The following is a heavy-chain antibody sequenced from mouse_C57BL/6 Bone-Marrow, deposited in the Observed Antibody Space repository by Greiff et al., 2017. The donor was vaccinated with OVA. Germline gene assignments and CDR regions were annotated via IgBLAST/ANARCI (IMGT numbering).Heavy chain of an antibody. CDR2: ISYDGSN. CDR3: AREGTGPFAY. Sequence: EVKLQESGPGLVKPSQSLSLTCSVTGYSITSGYYWNWIRQFPGNKLEWMGYISYDGSNNYNPSLKNRISITRDTSKNQFFLKLNSVTTEDTATYYCAREGTGPFAYWGQGTLVTVSA. J-gene: IGHJ3*01. V-gene: IGHV3-6*01. CDR1: GYSITSGYY. D-gene: IGHD4-1*01.